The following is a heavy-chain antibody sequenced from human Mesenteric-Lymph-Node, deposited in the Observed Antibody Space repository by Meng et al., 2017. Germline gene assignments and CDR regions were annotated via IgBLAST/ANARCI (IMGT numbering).Heavy chain of an antibody. J-gene: IGHJ4*02. V-gene: IGHV4-34*01. CDR3: ARTIGGADIVVVPAAYYFDY. D-gene: IGHD2-2*01. CDR2: INHSGST. Sequence: QVQLQQWGAGLLKPSETLSLTCAVHGGSFSGYYWSWIRQPPGKGLEGIWEINHSGSTNYNPSLKSRVTISVDTSKNQFSLKLSSVTAADTAVYYCARTIGGADIVVVPAAYYFDYWGQGTLVTVSS. CDR1: GGSFSGYY.